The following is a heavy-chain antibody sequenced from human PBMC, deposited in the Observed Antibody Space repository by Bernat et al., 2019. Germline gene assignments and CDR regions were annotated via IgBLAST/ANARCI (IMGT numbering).Heavy chain of an antibody. J-gene: IGHJ4*02. CDR3: ARVAYYYDSSGYWAEDS. CDR2: INHSGST. D-gene: IGHD3-22*01. V-gene: IGHV4-34*01. Sequence: GKRKKWGAGLLKPEEKRERKGEAEGGSFSGYYWRGRRKTPGKGLEWIGEINHSGSTNYNPSLKSRVTISVDTSKNQFSLKLSSVHAADTAVYYCARVAYYYDSSGYWAEDSWGQGTLVTVSS. CDR1: GGSFSGYY.